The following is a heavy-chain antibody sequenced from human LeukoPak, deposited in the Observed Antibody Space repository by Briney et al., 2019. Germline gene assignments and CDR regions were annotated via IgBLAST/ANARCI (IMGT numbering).Heavy chain of an antibody. CDR1: GGSISNYC. D-gene: IGHD1-26*01. CDR3: ARDREVGRDNAISWFDP. Sequence: SETLSLTCTVSGGSISNYCWSWIWQPAGNGLEWIGRICATGSSNYNPFLKSRVTMSVDTSKKQFSLKLSSVTAADTAVYYCARDREVGRDNAISWFDPWGQGILVTVSS. J-gene: IGHJ5*02. CDR2: ICATGSS. V-gene: IGHV4-4*07.